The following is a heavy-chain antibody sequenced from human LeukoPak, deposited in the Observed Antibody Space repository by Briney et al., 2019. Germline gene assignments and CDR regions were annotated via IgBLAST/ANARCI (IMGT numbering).Heavy chain of an antibody. CDR1: GFTFSDYY. Sequence: PGGSLRLSCAASGFTFSDYYMSWIRQAPGKGLEWVSYIESSGSSTFYADSVKGRFTISRDNAKNSLYLQMNGLRADDTAVYYCATRYSLFDFWGQGTLVTVSS. D-gene: IGHD5-18*01. CDR3: ATRYSLFDF. V-gene: IGHV3-11*04. CDR2: IESSGSST. J-gene: IGHJ4*02.